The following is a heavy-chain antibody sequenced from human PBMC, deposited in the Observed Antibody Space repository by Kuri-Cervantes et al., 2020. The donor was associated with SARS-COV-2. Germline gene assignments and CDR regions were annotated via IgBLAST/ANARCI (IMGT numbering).Heavy chain of an antibody. CDR1: GFTFSSYS. CDR3: ASEDSGSYFRGRGMFDP. V-gene: IGHV3-21*01. D-gene: IGHD1-26*01. CDR2: ISSSSSYI. J-gene: IGHJ5*02. Sequence: GGSLRLSCAASGFTFSSYSMNWVRQAPGKGLEWVSSISSSSSYIYYADSVKGRFTISRDSAKNSLYLQMNSLRAEDTAVYYCASEDSGSYFRGRGMFDPWGQGTLVTVSS.